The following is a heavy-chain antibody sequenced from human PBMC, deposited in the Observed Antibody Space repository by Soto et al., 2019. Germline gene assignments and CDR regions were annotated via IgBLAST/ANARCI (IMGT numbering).Heavy chain of an antibody. CDR3: ARDLSELRAFDI. CDR1: GGTFSSYT. D-gene: IGHD3-10*01. J-gene: IGHJ3*02. CDR2: IIPFHGIA. V-gene: IGHV1-69*08. Sequence: QVQLVQSGAEVKKPGSSVKVSCKASGGTFSSYTFSWVRQAPGQGLEWMGRIIPFHGIANYAQKFQGRVTITADKSTSTAYMELSSLRSEDTAVYYCARDLSELRAFDIWGQGTMVTVSS.